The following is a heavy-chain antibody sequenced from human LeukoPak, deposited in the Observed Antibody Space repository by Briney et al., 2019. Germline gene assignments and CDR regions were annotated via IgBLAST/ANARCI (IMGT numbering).Heavy chain of an antibody. Sequence: GGSLRLSCAASGFTFSNDAMSWVRQAPGKGLEWVSAISSSGGNTYYADSVKGRFTISRDNSKNTLYLQMNSLRAEDTAVYYCAKDQEQVYYYDSSGAFDIWGQGTMVTVSS. CDR1: GFTFSNDA. CDR3: AKDQEQVYYYDSSGAFDI. V-gene: IGHV3-23*01. D-gene: IGHD3-22*01. CDR2: ISSSGGNT. J-gene: IGHJ3*02.